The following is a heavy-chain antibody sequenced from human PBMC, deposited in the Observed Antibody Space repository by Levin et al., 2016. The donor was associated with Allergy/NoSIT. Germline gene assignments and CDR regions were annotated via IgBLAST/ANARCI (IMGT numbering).Heavy chain of an antibody. CDR3: ARDLFTWGTETDY. D-gene: IGHD3-16*01. J-gene: IGHJ4*02. Sequence: GESLKISCAASGFTFSSYWMHWVRQAPGKGLVWVSRIDHDGRNTNYADSVKGRFTISRDNTKNMVYLQMNSLRTEDTAVYFCARDLFTWGTETDYWGRGTLVTVSS. CDR1: GFTFSSYW. V-gene: IGHV3-74*01. CDR2: IDHDGRNT.